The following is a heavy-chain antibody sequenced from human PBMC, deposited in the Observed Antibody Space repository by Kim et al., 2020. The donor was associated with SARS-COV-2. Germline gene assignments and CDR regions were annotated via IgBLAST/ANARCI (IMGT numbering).Heavy chain of an antibody. J-gene: IGHJ4*02. V-gene: IGHV4-4*02. CDR3: ARSITIFGVVITFDY. Sequence: PSLKSRLTISVDKSKNQFSLKLSSVTAADTAVYYCARSITIFGVVITFDYWGQGTLVTVSS. D-gene: IGHD3-3*01.